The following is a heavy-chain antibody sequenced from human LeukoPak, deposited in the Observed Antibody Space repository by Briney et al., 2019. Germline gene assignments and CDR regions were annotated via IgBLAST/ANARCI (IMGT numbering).Heavy chain of an antibody. J-gene: IGHJ4*02. CDR2: INYSGST. CDR3: ARHPDLDY. CDR1: GASISSSNHY. Sequence: SETLSLTCTVSGASISSSNHYWGWIRQPPGKGLEWIASINYSGSTYYNPSLRGRVTISVDTSKNQFSLKLNSMTAADTAVYYCARHPDLDYWGQGILVTVSS. V-gene: IGHV4-39*01.